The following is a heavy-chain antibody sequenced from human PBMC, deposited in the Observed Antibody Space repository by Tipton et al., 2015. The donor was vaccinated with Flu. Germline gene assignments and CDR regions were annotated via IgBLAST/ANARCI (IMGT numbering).Heavy chain of an antibody. CDR2: IIPTFGTA. V-gene: IGHV1-69*18. D-gene: IGHD6-19*01. CDR3: ERGLISSGWLYYFDY. CDR1: GGTFSSYA. Sequence: QLVQSGAEVKKPGSSVKVSCKASGGTFSSYAISWVRQAPGQGLEWMGRIIPTFGTANYAQKFQGRVTITADESTSTAYMELSSLRSEDTAVYYCERGLISSGWLYYFDYGGQGTLDSVSS. J-gene: IGHJ4*02.